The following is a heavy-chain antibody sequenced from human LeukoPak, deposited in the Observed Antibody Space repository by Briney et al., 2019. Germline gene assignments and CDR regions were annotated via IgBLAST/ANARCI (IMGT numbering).Heavy chain of an antibody. CDR2: ISNTGNTI. CDR1: ESAFSSYE. D-gene: IGHD6-19*01. J-gene: IGHJ4*02. Sequence: GGSLRLSCTTYESAFSSYEMNWIRPAPGKGLEWVSYISNTGNTIYYTDSVKGRFTISRDNAKNSLYLQMNSLRDEDTALYYCAGGLGSGWRYWGQGTPVTVSS. V-gene: IGHV3-48*03. CDR3: AGGLGSGWRY.